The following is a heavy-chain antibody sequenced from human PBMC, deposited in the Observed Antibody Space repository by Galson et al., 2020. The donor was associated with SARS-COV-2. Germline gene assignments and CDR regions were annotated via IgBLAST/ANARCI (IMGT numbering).Heavy chain of an antibody. D-gene: IGHD4-17*01. J-gene: IGHJ4*02. Sequence: ASVKVSCKASGYTFTNYGISWLRQAPGQGLEWMGWISGYDGDTNYAQNFQGRVTKTRDTSSRTAYMELRSLGSDDTAVYYCARDPSGNGDWGRFDYWGQGTLVSVST. V-gene: IGHV1-18*01. CDR2: ISGYDGDT. CDR1: GYTFTNYG. CDR3: ARDPSGNGDWGRFDY.